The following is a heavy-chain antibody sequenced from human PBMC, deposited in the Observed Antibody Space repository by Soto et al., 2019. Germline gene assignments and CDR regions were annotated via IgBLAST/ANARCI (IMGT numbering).Heavy chain of an antibody. V-gene: IGHV3-53*01. Sequence: PGGSLRLSCAASGFTVSSNYMSWVRQAPGKGLEWVSVIYSGGSTYYADSVKGRFTISRDNSKNTLYLQMNSLRAEDTAVYYCARTNDYREFDPWGQGTLVTVSS. CDR1: GFTVSSNY. J-gene: IGHJ5*02. CDR3: ARTNDYREFDP. D-gene: IGHD1-1*01. CDR2: IYSGGST.